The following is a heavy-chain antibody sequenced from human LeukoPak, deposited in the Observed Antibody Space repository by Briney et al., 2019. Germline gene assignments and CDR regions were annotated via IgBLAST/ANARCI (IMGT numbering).Heavy chain of an antibody. D-gene: IGHD5-12*01. V-gene: IGHV3-30*18. CDR3: AKDNRGYGLYGMDV. J-gene: IGHJ6*02. CDR1: GFTFSSYG. Sequence: GRSLRLSCAASGFTFSSYGMHWVRQAPGKGLEWVAVISYDGSNKYYADSVKGRFTISRDNSKNTLYLQMNSLRAEDTAVYYCAKDNRGYGLYGMDVWGQGTTVTVSS. CDR2: ISYDGSNK.